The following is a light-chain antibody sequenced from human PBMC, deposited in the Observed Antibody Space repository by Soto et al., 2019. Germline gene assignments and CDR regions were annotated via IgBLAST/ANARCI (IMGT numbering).Light chain of an antibody. CDR1: QSVSSN. CDR3: QQYNNWPPWT. V-gene: IGKV3-15*01. CDR2: GAS. J-gene: IGKJ1*01. Sequence: EIVMTQSPATLSVCPGERATLSCRASQSVSSNLAWYQQKPGQAPRLLIYGASTRATGIPARFSGSGSGTEFTLTISSLQSEDFAVYYCQQYNNWPPWTFGQGTKAEIK.